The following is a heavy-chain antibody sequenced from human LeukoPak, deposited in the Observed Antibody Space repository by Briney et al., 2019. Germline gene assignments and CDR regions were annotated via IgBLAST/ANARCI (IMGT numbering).Heavy chain of an antibody. V-gene: IGHV4-34*01. CDR3: ARGRPGYYCSGGSCPYYYYMDV. CDR2: INHSGGA. D-gene: IGHD2-15*01. J-gene: IGHJ6*03. Sequence: PGGSLRLSCAASGFTFSNYWMTWVRQPPGKGLEWIGEINHSGGANYNPSLKSRVTISVDASKNQFSLKLSSVTVAGTAVYYCARGRPGYYCSGGSCPYYYYMDVWGKGTTVTVSS. CDR1: GFTFSNYW.